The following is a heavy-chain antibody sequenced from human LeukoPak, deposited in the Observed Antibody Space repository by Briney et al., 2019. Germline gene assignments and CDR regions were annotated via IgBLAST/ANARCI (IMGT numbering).Heavy chain of an antibody. D-gene: IGHD3-10*01. Sequence: PGGSLRLSCAVSGLIVSINYMRWVRQARGKGLEGVSVISSGGSTYYPDSVKGRFTISRQNSKKTLYPQMNSLSAEGTDVFYCAGEDLGVPYVDYWGQGTLVTVSS. CDR3: AGEDLGVPYVDY. V-gene: IGHV3-53*04. J-gene: IGHJ4*02. CDR1: GLIVSINY. CDR2: ISSGGST.